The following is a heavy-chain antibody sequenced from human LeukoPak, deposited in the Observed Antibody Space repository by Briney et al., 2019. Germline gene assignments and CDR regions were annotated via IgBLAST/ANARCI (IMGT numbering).Heavy chain of an antibody. CDR1: GFTFSSYS. J-gene: IGHJ6*03. CDR2: ISSSSSTI. CDR3: ARAATVTTFPYDYYYYYMDV. V-gene: IGHV3-48*04. D-gene: IGHD4-17*01. Sequence: GGSLRLSCAASGFTFSSYSMNWVRQAPGKGLEWVSYISSSSSTIYYADSVKGRFTISRDNAKNSLYLQMNSLRAEDTAVYYCARAATVTTFPYDYYYYYMDVWGKGTTVTVSS.